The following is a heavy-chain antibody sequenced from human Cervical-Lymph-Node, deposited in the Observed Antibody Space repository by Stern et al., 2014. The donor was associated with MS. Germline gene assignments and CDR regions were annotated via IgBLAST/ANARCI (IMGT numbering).Heavy chain of an antibody. D-gene: IGHD6-19*01. Sequence: EVQLLESGGGLVQPGGSLRLSCAASGFTFSSYAMTWVRQAPGKGLDWVSGISGSGGSTYYADSVKGRFTISRDNSKNTLYLQMNSLRAEDTAVYYCAKARDSSDWYVGYWGQGTLVTVSS. V-gene: IGHV3-23*01. CDR3: AKARDSSDWYVGY. J-gene: IGHJ4*02. CDR1: GFTFSSYA. CDR2: ISGSGGST.